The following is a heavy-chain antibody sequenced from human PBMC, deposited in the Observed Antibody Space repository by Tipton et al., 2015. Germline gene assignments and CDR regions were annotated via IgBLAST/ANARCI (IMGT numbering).Heavy chain of an antibody. J-gene: IGHJ4*02. CDR2: ISVSAVST. CDR1: EFTFSNYA. CDR3: ARAQRGLDFDY. D-gene: IGHD3-16*01. V-gene: IGHV3-23*01. Sequence: SLRLSCVASEFTFSNYAMNWVRQAPGKGLEWVSSISVSAVSTNYADSVKGRFTISRDNSKNTLYLQMNSLRADDTAVYYCARAQRGLDFDYWGQGTLVTVSS.